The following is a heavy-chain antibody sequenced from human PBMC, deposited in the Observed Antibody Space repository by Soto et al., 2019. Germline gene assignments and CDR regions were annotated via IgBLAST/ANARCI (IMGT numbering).Heavy chain of an antibody. D-gene: IGHD1-1*01. CDR3: TQSLGSTATTYGDS. Sequence: PXGSLRLACAASGSTFSTYDKSWGRQAPGKGLEWVAVISANGGVTYHTDSVKGRFTISRDNSKNTLFLQMSSVRVEDTALYYCTQSLGSTATTYGDSWGQGTLVTVSS. CDR1: GSTFSTYD. J-gene: IGHJ4*02. CDR2: ISANGGVT. V-gene: IGHV3-23*01.